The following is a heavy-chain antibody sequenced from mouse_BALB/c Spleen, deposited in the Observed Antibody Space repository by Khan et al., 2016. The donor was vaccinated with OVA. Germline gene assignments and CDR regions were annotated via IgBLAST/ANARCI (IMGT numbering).Heavy chain of an antibody. Sequence: EVQLQESGPGLVKPSQSLSLTCTVTGYSITSDYAWNWIRQFPGNKLEWMGYISYSGSTSYNPSLKSRISITRDPSKNQFFLQLSSVTTEDTATYYCARRAYYGNWYFDVGGAGTTVTVSS. V-gene: IGHV3-2*02. CDR3: ARRAYYGNWYFDV. D-gene: IGHD2-1*01. CDR2: ISYSGST. CDR1: GYSITSDYA. J-gene: IGHJ1*01.